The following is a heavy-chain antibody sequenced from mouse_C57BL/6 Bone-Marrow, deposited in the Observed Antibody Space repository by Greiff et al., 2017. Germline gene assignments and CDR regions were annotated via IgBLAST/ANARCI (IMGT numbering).Heavy chain of an antibody. CDR1: GYTFTDYY. Sequence: VQLQQSGPELVKPGASVKISCKASGYTFTDYYMNWVKQSHGKSLEWIGDINPNNGGTSYNQKFKGKATLTVDKSSSTAYMELRSLTSEDSAVYYGAREGTEYAMDYWGQGTSVTVSS. CDR3: AREGTEYAMDY. D-gene: IGHD4-1*01. CDR2: INPNNGGT. V-gene: IGHV1-26*01. J-gene: IGHJ4*01.